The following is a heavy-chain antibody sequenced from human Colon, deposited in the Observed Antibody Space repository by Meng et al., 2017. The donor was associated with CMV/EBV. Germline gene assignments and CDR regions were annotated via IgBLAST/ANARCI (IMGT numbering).Heavy chain of an antibody. CDR2: IYDTGRK. CDR1: GFRFEDYS. V-gene: IGHV3-66*01. D-gene: IGHD2-21*02. J-gene: IGHJ4*02. CDR3: ARNRLECGGDCYFADS. Sequence: GESLKISCAATGFRFEDYSMNWVRQGPGKGLEWLSVIYDTGRKYYADSVKGRFTVSRDESKNVVFLQMNDLRVEDTAVYYCARNRLECGGDCYFADSWGQGTLVTVSS.